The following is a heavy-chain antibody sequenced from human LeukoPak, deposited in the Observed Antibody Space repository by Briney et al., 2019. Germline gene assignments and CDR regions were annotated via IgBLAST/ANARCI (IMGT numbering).Heavy chain of an antibody. D-gene: IGHD4-17*01. J-gene: IGHJ2*01. CDR1: GFSISTSRVG. V-gene: IGHV2-5*02. CDR3: ARLTAVPRRYFDI. Sequence: SGAPLVQPTQTRTLPCTFPGFSISTSRVGVGWIRQAPGKALQWLALIYWDDDKRYSPSLKRRLTITKDTSKNQVVLTMTNMDPVETATYFCARLTAVPRRYFDIWGRGTLVTVSS. CDR2: IYWDDDK.